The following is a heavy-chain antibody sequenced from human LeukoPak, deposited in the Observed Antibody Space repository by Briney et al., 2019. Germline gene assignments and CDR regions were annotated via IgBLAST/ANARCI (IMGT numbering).Heavy chain of an antibody. J-gene: IGHJ6*03. CDR1: GYTFTSYG. CDR3: ARDLQQLGAMDV. V-gene: IGHV1-18*01. D-gene: IGHD6-13*01. Sequence: ASVKVSCKASGYTFTSYGISWVRQAPGQGLEWMGWISAYDGNTNYAQKLQGRVTMTTDTSTSTAYMELRSLRSDDTAVYYCARDLQQLGAMDVWGKGTTVTVSS. CDR2: ISAYDGNT.